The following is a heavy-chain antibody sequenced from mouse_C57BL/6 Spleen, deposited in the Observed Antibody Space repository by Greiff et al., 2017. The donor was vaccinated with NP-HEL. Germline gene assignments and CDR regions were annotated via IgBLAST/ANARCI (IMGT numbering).Heavy chain of an antibody. D-gene: IGHD1-1*01. Sequence: EVQLVESVAELVRPGASVKLSCTASGFNIKNTYMHWVKQRPEQGLEWIGRIDPANGNTKYAPKFQGKATITADTSSNTAYLQLSSLTSEDTAIYYCARFITTVVATRYFDVWGTGTTVTVSS. CDR1: GFNIKNTY. V-gene: IGHV14-3*01. J-gene: IGHJ1*03. CDR2: IDPANGNT. CDR3: ARFITTVVATRYFDV.